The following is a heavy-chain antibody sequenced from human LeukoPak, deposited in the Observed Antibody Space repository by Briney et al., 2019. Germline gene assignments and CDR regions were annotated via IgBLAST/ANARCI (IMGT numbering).Heavy chain of an antibody. CDR2: IIPIFGTA. V-gene: IGHV1-69*05. J-gene: IGHJ4*02. Sequence: SVKVSCKASGGTFSSYTISWVRQAPGLGLEWMGRIIPIFGTANYAQKFQGRVTITTDESTSTAYMELSSLRSEDTAVYYCARDLRSYYYDSSGYYYFEGFFDYWGQGTLVTVSS. CDR3: ARDLRSYYYDSSGYYYFEGFFDY. CDR1: GGTFSSYT. D-gene: IGHD3-22*01.